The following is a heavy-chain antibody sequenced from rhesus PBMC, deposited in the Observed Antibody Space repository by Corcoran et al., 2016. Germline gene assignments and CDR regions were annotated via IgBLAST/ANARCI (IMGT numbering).Heavy chain of an antibody. CDR3: ARAAPGVDYAFDV. J-gene: IGHJ3*01. V-gene: IGHV4S5*01. CDR1: GGSIRGYN. Sequence: QVQLQESGPGLVTPSETLSLTCAVSGGSIRGYNCNWIGQPPGKGLDWIGYIGGSSGMTDYNSSLKTRVTISTDTSKNQFSLNLISVTAADTAVYYCARAAPGVDYAFDVWGQGLRVTVSS. D-gene: IGHD3-34*01. CDR2: IGGSSGMT.